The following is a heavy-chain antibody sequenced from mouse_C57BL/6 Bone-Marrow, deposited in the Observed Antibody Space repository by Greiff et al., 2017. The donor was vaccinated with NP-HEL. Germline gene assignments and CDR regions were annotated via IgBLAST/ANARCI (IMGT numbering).Heavy chain of an antibody. CDR1: GYSITSGYY. CDR2: ISYDGSN. J-gene: IGHJ2*01. V-gene: IGHV3-6*01. CDR3: ARTGTEFDY. Sequence: EVQLKESGPGLVKPSQSLSLTCSVTGYSITSGYYWNWIRQFPGNKLEWMGYISYDGSNNYNPSLKNRISITRDTSKNQFFLKLNSVTTEDTATYYCARTGTEFDYWGQGTTRTVSS. D-gene: IGHD4-1*01.